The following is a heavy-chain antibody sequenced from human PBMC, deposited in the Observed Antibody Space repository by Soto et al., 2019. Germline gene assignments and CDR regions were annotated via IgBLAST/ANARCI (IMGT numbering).Heavy chain of an antibody. D-gene: IGHD6-13*01. CDR2: ISTYNGNT. Sequence: QVLLEQSGAEVKRAGASVKVSCKASGYTFISYGIAWVRQAPGQGLEWMGWISTYNGNTKYAQKFQDRVTMTTDTSPGTGYMGLRSLRSAVTAVYCCARAGYSTSWVGILATGVHGGESEYWGQGTLVTVSS. J-gene: IGHJ4*01. CDR1: GYTFISYG. V-gene: IGHV1-18*01. CDR3: ARAGYSTSWVGILATGVHGGESEY.